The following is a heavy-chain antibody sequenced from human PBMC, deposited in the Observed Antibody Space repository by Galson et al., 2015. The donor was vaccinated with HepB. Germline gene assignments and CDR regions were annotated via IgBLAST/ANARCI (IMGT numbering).Heavy chain of an antibody. J-gene: IGHJ3*02. Sequence: SLRLSCAASGFTFNNSWMNWVRQAPGKGLEWVGRIKSKTDGVTTDYAAPVKGRFTISRDDSTNTLFVQMNSLKTEDTAVYYCTTEMATMADDSIDMWGQGTRVAVSS. CDR1: GFTFNNSW. CDR2: IKSKTDGVTT. CDR3: TTEMATMADDSIDM. D-gene: IGHD5-24*01. V-gene: IGHV3-15*01.